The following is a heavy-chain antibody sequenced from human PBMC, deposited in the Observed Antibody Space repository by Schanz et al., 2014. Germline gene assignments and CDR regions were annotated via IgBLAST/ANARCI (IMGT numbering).Heavy chain of an antibody. CDR1: GITFSDYA. Sequence: EVQLVESGGGLVKPGGSLRLSCAASGITFSDYAMSWVRQAPGKGLEPVSVTYLGGNTDYVDSVKGRFTVSRDNSENTLYLQMNSLRAEDTAIYYCTKPPPAYTSTWYTYYFDYWGQGTLVTVSS. CDR2: TYLGGNT. V-gene: IGHV3-23*04. CDR3: TKPPPAYTSTWYTYYFDY. D-gene: IGHD6-13*01. J-gene: IGHJ4*02.